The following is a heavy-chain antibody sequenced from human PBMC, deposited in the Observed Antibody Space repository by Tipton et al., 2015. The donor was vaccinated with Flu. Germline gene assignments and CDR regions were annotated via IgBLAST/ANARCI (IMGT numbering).Heavy chain of an antibody. CDR1: GSSFSSYW. CDR3: VRQNCGGDCYPDY. CDR2: IYPDDSDT. V-gene: IGHV5-51*01. J-gene: IGHJ4*02. D-gene: IGHD2-21*02. Sequence: VQLVQSGAEVKKPGESLRISCRGSGSSFSSYWIAWVRQMPGKSLEWMGIIYPDDSDTKYSPSFQGQVTFSADNSVNTAYLQWSSLKASDTAIYFCVRQNCGGDCYPDYWGQGTLVTVSS.